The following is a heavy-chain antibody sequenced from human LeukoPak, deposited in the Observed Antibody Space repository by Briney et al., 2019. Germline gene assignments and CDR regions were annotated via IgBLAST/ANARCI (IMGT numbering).Heavy chain of an antibody. V-gene: IGHV3-21*01. CDR3: ARDLSMDV. Sequence: PGGSLRLSCAASGFTFSSYSMNWVRQAPGKGLEWVSSISSSSSYIYHADSVKGRFTTSRDNAKNSLYLQMNSLRAEDTAVYYCARDLSMDVWGQGTTVTVSS. CDR2: ISSSSSYI. J-gene: IGHJ6*02. CDR1: GFTFSSYS.